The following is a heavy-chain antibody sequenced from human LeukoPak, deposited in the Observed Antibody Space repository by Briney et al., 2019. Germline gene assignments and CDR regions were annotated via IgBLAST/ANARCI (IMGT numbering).Heavy chain of an antibody. CDR1: GGSLSSSSSYY. CDR2: IYYSGST. J-gene: IGHJ6*02. D-gene: IGHD2-2*01. CDR3: ARRVPAAIRYYYGMDV. Sequence: PSETLSLTCTVSGGSLSSSSSYYWGWIRQPPGKGLEWIGSIYYSGSTYYNPSLKSRAIISVDTSKSQFSLKLSSVTAADTAVYYCARRVPAAIRYYYGMDVWGQGTTVTVSS. V-gene: IGHV4-39*01.